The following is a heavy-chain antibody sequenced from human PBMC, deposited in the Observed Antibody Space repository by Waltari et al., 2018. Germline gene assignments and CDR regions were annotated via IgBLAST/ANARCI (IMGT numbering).Heavy chain of an antibody. CDR1: GYTFTSYD. Sequence: QVQLVQSGAEVKKPGASVKVSCKASGYTFTSYDINWVRQATGQGLEWMGWMNPNMGNTGYAQKFQGRVTMTRNTSISTAYMELSSLRSEDTAVYYCAREVPYYYDSSGDAFDIWGQGTMVTVSS. CDR2: MNPNMGNT. D-gene: IGHD3-22*01. J-gene: IGHJ3*02. V-gene: IGHV1-8*01. CDR3: AREVPYYYDSSGDAFDI.